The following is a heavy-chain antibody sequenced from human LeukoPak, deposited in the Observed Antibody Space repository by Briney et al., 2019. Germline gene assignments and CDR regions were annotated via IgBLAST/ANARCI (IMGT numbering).Heavy chain of an antibody. J-gene: IGHJ6*03. D-gene: IGHD6-25*01. CDR1: GGSISSYY. CDR3: ARHVRRISGYMDV. V-gene: IGHV4-4*09. CDR2: IYTSGST. Sequence: PSETLSLTCTVSGGSISSYYWSWIRQPPGKGLEWIGYIYTSGSTNSNPSLKSRVTISVDTSKNQFSLKLSSVTAADTAVYYCARHVRRISGYMDVWGKGTTVTVSS.